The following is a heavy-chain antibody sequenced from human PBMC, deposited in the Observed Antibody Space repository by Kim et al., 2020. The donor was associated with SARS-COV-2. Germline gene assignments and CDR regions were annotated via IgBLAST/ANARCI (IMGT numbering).Heavy chain of an antibody. J-gene: IGHJ4*02. Sequence: GSLRLSCAVSGFIFSDHYMDWVRPAPGKGLEWVGRTRNRAKSFTTEYAASVEGRFTISRDDSKNSLYLQMNSLKTDDTAVYYCASRDCSGGSCYGYWGQGTLVTVSS. V-gene: IGHV3-72*01. CDR2: TRNRAKSFTT. D-gene: IGHD2-15*01. CDR1: GFIFSDHY. CDR3: ASRDCSGGSCYGY.